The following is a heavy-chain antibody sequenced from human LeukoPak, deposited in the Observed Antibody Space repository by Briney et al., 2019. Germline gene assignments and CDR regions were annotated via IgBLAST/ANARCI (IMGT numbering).Heavy chain of an antibody. D-gene: IGHD3-22*01. Sequence: SETLSLTCAVYGGSFSGYYWSWIRQPPGKGLEWIGEINHSGSTNYNPSLKSRVTISVDTSKNQFSLKLSSVTAADTAVYYCARDNSVNYYDSSGYYLGEGWFDPWGQGTLVTVSS. CDR2: INHSGST. CDR1: GGSFSGYY. V-gene: IGHV4-34*01. CDR3: ARDNSVNYYDSSGYYLGEGWFDP. J-gene: IGHJ5*02.